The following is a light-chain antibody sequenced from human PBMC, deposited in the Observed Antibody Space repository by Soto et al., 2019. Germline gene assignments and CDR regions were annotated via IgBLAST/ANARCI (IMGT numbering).Light chain of an antibody. CDR2: GAS. J-gene: IGKJ2*01. V-gene: IGKV3-20*01. Sequence: VLTQSPGTLSLSPGERATISCRASQTISSSYLAWYQHKPGQAPRLLIYGASSRATGIPHRCSGSGSGTDFTLPISRLEPEDCGVYYCQQYGGSPPYTFGQGTRLEIK. CDR1: QTISSSY. CDR3: QQYGGSPPYT.